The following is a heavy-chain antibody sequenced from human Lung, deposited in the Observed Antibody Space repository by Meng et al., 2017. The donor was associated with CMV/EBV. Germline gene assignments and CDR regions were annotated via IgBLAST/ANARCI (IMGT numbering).Heavy chain of an antibody. CDR1: GFRFDDFG. J-gene: IGHJ6*02. CDR3: VRDRIAYGLDV. V-gene: IGHV3-20*04. CDR2: IDWNGGRT. Sequence: GGSXRLSCDASGFRFDDFGMGWVRQAPGKGLEWISGIDWNGGRTVYADSVKGRFTISRDNAENSLYVQMNSLRDEDTAVYYCVRDRIAYGLDVWGQGTPVTVSS. D-gene: IGHD2-15*01.